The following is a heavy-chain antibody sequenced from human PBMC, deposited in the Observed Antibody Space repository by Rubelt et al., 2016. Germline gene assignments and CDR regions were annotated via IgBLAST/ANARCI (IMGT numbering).Heavy chain of an antibody. CDR2: INHSGST. J-gene: IGHJ4*02. CDR3: ARGPSWGGDWGGVDY. D-gene: IGHD2-21*02. CDR1: GGSFSGYY. V-gene: IGHV4-34*01. Sequence: QVQLQQWGAGLLKPSETLSLTCAVYGGSFSGYYWSWIRQPPGKGLEWIGEINHSGSTNYNPSLKRRVTISVDTSKNQFSLKLSSVTAADTAVYYCARGPSWGGDWGGVDYWGQGTLVTVSS.